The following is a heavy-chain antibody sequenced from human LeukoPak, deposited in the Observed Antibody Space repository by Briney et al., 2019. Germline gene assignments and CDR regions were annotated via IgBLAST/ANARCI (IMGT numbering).Heavy chain of an antibody. J-gene: IGHJ4*02. Sequence: RSLRLAWAVAAPMFSGFWMNWVRQAQGKWLEWVAIIIHDGGEKYYVDAVRGRFTISRDNDKNSLYLRMSSLSAEDTAVYYCVGGRGWLPDFWGQGTLVTVSS. CDR1: APMFSGFW. CDR3: VGGRGWLPDF. D-gene: IGHD6-19*01. V-gene: IGHV3-7*04. CDR2: IIHDGGEK.